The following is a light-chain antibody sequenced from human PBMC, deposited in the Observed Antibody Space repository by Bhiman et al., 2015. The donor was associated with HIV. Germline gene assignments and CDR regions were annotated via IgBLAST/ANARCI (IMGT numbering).Light chain of an antibody. CDR3: CSYAGSYSV. CDR1: SSDIGDSDS. V-gene: IGLV2-11*01. Sequence: QSALTQPPSASGSPGQSVTISCTGTSSDIGDSDSVSWYQQRPGKAPKLMIYDVSKRPSGVPDRFSGSKSGNTASLTISGLQAEDEADYYCCSYAGSYSVFGGGTKLTVL. J-gene: IGLJ2*01. CDR2: DVS.